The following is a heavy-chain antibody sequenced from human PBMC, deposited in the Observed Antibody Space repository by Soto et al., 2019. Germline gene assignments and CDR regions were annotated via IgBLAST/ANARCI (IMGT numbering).Heavy chain of an antibody. Sequence: QVQLVQSGAEVKKPGASVKVSCKASGYTFISYGISWVRQAPGQGLEWMGWINAFNGNTNYAQKLQCGVTMTRDTSTSTAYMELRSLRSDDTAVYYCARDPVAGTYFDYWGQGTLVTVSS. D-gene: IGHD6-19*01. CDR1: GYTFISYG. CDR2: INAFNGNT. V-gene: IGHV1-18*01. J-gene: IGHJ4*02. CDR3: ARDPVAGTYFDY.